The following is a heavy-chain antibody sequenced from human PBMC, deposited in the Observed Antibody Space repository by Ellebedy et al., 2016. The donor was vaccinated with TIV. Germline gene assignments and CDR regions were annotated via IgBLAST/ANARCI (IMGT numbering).Heavy chain of an antibody. J-gene: IGHJ6*02. CDR1: GFTFSSYG. CDR3: AKDSVGTYYYGSGTARYGMDV. D-gene: IGHD3-10*01. CDR2: IWYDGSNK. V-gene: IGHV3-33*06. Sequence: GGSLRLXCAASGFTFSSYGMHWVRQAPGKGLEWVAVIWYDGSNKYYADSVKGRFTISRDNSKNTLYLQMNSLRAEDTAVYYCAKDSVGTYYYGSGTARYGMDVWGQGTTVTVSS.